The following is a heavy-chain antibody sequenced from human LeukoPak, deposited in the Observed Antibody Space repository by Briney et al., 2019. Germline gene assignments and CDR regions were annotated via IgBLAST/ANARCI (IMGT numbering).Heavy chain of an antibody. J-gene: IGHJ4*02. Sequence: GGSLRLSCAGSGFTFSNYSFNWVRQAPGKGLEWVSSISKGSGYIYQTDSVKGRFTISRDNAKNSLFLEMNSLRVEDTAVYYCVRDMGRESIFDYWGQGTLSPSPQ. CDR2: ISKGSGYI. CDR3: VRDMGRESIFDY. V-gene: IGHV3-21*01. CDR1: GFTFSNYS. D-gene: IGHD3-10*01.